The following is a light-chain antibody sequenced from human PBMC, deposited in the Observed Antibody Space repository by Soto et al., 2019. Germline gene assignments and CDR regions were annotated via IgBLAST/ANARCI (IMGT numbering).Light chain of an antibody. CDR2: GAS. CDR3: QQYGSSPRT. J-gene: IGKJ1*01. CDR1: QTISNTY. V-gene: IGKV3-20*01. Sequence: IVLTQSPGTLSLSPGETASLSCRASQTISNTYLAWYQHKPGQAPRLLIYGASTRATGIPARFSGSGSGTDFTLTVNRLEPEDFAVYYCQQYGSSPRTFGQGTKVEI.